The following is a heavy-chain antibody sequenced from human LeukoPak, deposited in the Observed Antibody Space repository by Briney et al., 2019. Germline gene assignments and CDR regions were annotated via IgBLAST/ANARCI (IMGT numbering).Heavy chain of an antibody. CDR3: ARDRDYYDSSGYFDL. Sequence: GRSLRLSCAASGFTFSSCAMHWVRQAPGKGLEWVAVISYDGSNKYYADSVKGRFTISRDNSKNTLYLQMNSLRAEDTAVYYCARDRDYYDSSGYFDLWGRGTLVTVSS. CDR1: GFTFSSCA. J-gene: IGHJ2*01. CDR2: ISYDGSNK. V-gene: IGHV3-30-3*01. D-gene: IGHD3-22*01.